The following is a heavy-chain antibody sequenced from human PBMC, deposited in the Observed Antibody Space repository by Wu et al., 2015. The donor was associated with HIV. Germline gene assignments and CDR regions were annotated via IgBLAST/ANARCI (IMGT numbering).Heavy chain of an antibody. CDR1: GDTSRNYV. V-gene: IGHV1-69*13. Sequence: QVHLVQSGTEVKKPGSSVKVSCKASGDTSRNYVFSWVRQAPGQGLEWMGRFSPVFANPSYAQKFQGRVTITADELTRTTYVELSSLRSEDTAVYYCARGDSSGWYSFDSWGQGRWSSSPQ. D-gene: IGHD6-19*01. CDR2: FSPVFANP. J-gene: IGHJ4*02. CDR3: ARGDSSGWYSFDS.